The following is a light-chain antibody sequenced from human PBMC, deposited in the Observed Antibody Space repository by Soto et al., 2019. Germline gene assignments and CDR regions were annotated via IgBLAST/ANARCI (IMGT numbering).Light chain of an antibody. J-gene: IGKJ5*01. V-gene: IGKV1-5*03. CDR2: KAS. CDR1: QGLKF. CDR3: QQYNSYQIT. Sequence: DIQMTQSPSSVSASVGDTVTITCRASQGLKFLAWYQQKPGKAPKLLIYKASSLESGVPSRFSGSGSGTEFTLTISSLQPDDFATYYCQQYNSYQITFGQGTRLEIK.